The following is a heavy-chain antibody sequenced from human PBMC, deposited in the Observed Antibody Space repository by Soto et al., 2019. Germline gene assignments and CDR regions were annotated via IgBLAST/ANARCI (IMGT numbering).Heavy chain of an antibody. CDR1: GFTFSSYG. D-gene: IGHD1-7*01. V-gene: IGHV3-23*01. Sequence: EVQLLESGGGLVQPGGSLRLSCAASGFTFSSYGMTWVRQAPGKGLEWVSFSSATGAGTYYADSVKGRFTISRDNSKNTLYLQMTSRRADGTAVYYCAKDRRAGGNYGFYSDFWGQGALVIVSS. CDR2: SSATGAGT. J-gene: IGHJ4*02. CDR3: AKDRRAGGNYGFYSDF.